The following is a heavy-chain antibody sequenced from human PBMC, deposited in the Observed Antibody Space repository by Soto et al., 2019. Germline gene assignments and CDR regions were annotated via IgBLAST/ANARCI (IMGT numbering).Heavy chain of an antibody. CDR2: VSAGGTSA. Sequence: EVQLLESGGGLVQPGASLRLSCAASGFSFSSYAMGWVRQAPGKGLEWVSAVSAGGTSAYYAASVEGRFTISRDNSKNTLYLQMNSLRVEDTARYYCADRCSGGRCSPFDNWGQGTLVTVAS. CDR3: ADRCSGGRCSPFDN. CDR1: GFSFSSYA. V-gene: IGHV3-23*01. J-gene: IGHJ4*02. D-gene: IGHD2-15*01.